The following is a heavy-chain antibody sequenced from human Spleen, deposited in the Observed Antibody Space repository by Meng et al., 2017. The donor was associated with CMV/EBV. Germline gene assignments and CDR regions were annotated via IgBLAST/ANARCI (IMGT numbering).Heavy chain of an antibody. CDR2: IYHSGST. V-gene: IGHV4-4*08. CDR1: GGSISSYY. D-gene: IGHD1-26*01. J-gene: IGHJ3*02. CDR3: ARGWDEADAFDI. Sequence: SETLSLTCTVSGGSISSYYWSWIRQPPGKGLEWIGYIYHSGSTNYNLALKSRVTISVDTSKNQFSLKLSSVTAADTAVYYCARGWDEADAFDIWGQGTMVTVSS.